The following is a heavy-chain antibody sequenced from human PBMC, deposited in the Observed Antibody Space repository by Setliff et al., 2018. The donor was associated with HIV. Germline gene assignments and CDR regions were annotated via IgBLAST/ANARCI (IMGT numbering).Heavy chain of an antibody. J-gene: IGHJ1*01. CDR3: ARTDSYTAMIWP. V-gene: IGHV3-23*01. Sequence: GGSLRLSCAASGFTFNTYAMSWVRQAPGKGLEWVSSMGGSSGDTYYVDSGKGRSTISRDNTKNTLSLQMNSLGAEDTAIYYCARTDSYTAMIWPWGRGTLVTISS. CDR1: GFTFNTYA. D-gene: IGHD2-2*02. CDR2: MGGSSGDT.